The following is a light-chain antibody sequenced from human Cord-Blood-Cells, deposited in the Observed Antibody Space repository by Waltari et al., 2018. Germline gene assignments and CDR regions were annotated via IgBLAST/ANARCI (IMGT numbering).Light chain of an antibody. J-gene: IGKJ1*01. CDR1: QSVSSSY. CDR3: QQYGSSPRT. CDR2: GAS. Sequence: IVLTQSPGTLSLSPGEGATLSCRARQSVSSSYLAWYQQKPGQAPRLLIYGASSRATGIPDRFSGSGSGTDFTLTISRLEPEDFAVYYCQQYGSSPRTFGQGTKVEIK. V-gene: IGKV3-20*01.